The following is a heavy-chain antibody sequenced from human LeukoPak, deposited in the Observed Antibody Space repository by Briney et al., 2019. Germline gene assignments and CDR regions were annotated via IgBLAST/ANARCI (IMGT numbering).Heavy chain of an antibody. CDR3: ARASRRPEYDSSGYYQGHYFDY. D-gene: IGHD3-22*01. V-gene: IGHV4-34*01. CDR1: GGSFSGYY. Sequence: SETLSLTCAVYGGSFSGYYWSWIRQPPGKGLEWIGEINHSGSTNYNPSLKSRVTISVDTSKNQFSLKLSSVTAADTAVYYCARASRRPEYDSSGYYQGHYFDYWGQGTLVTVSS. J-gene: IGHJ4*02. CDR2: INHSGST.